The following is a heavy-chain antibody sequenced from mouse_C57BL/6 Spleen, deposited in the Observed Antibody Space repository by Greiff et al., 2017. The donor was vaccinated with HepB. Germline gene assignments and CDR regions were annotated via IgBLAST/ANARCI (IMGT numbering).Heavy chain of an antibody. CDR3: ARGGDEGYFDY. CDR2: IYPGDGDT. CDR1: GYAFSSSW. Sequence: VQLQQSGPELVKPGASVKISCKASGYAFSSSWMNWVKQRPGKGLEWIGRIYPGDGDTNYNGKFKGKATLTADKSSSTAYIQLSSLTSEDSAVYCWARGGDEGYFDYWGQGTTLTVSS. V-gene: IGHV1-82*01. D-gene: IGHD3-3*01. J-gene: IGHJ2*01.